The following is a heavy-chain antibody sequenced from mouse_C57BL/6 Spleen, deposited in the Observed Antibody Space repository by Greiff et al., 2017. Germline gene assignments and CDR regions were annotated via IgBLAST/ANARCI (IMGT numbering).Heavy chain of an antibody. Sequence: VQLQQSGPELVKPGASVKIPCKASGYTFTDYNMDWVKQSHGKSLEWIGDINPNNGGTIYNQKFKGKATLTVDKSSSTAYMELRSLTSEDTAVYYCARRYDYALFAYWGQGTLVTVSA. D-gene: IGHD2-4*01. CDR2: INPNNGGT. CDR3: ARRYDYALFAY. V-gene: IGHV1-18*01. CDR1: GYTFTDYN. J-gene: IGHJ3*01.